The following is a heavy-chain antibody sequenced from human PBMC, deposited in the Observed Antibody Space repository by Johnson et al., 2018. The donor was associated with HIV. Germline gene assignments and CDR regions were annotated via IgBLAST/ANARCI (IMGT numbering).Heavy chain of an antibody. Sequence: QVQLVESGGGVVQPGGSLRLSCAASGFTFSSYAMHWVRQAPGKGLEWVAVISYDGSNKYYADSVKGRFTISRDNSKNTLYLQMNSLRAEDTAVYYCATGDCNGGSCHAFDIWGQGTMVTVSS. D-gene: IGHD2-15*01. CDR2: ISYDGSNK. J-gene: IGHJ3*02. CDR1: GFTFSSYA. V-gene: IGHV3-30-3*02. CDR3: ATGDCNGGSCHAFDI.